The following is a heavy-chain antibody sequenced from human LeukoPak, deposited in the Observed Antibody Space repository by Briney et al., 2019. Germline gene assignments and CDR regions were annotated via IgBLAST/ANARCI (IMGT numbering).Heavy chain of an antibody. V-gene: IGHV3-21*01. D-gene: IGHD6-13*01. CDR2: ISSSSSYI. CDR1: GFTFSSYS. Sequence: GGSLRLSCAASGFTFSSYSMNWVRQAPGKGLEWVSSISSSSSYIYYADSVKGRFTISRDNAKNSLYLQMNSLRAEDTAVYYCARVFSSSWYYFDYWGQGTLVTVSS. CDR3: ARVFSSSWYYFDY. J-gene: IGHJ4*02.